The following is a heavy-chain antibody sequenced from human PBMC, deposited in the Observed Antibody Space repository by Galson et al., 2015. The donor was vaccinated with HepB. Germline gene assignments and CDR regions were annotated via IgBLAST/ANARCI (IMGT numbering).Heavy chain of an antibody. D-gene: IGHD3-22*01. CDR3: ARVKTDSSGYYYNGYDY. CDR1: GFTFSSYW. CDR2: INSHGGDT. V-gene: IGHV3-74*01. Sequence: SLRLSCAASGFTFSSYWMHWVRQAPGKGLMWVSRINSHGGDTTYADSVKGRFTISRDNAKNTLYLQMNSLRAEDTAVYYCARVKTDSSGYYYNGYDYWGQGTLVTVSS. J-gene: IGHJ4*02.